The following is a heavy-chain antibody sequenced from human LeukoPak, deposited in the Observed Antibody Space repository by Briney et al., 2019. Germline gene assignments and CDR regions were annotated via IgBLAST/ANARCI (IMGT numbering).Heavy chain of an antibody. V-gene: IGHV3-30*18. Sequence: GRSLRLSCAASGFAFSSYGVHWVRHAPGKGLEWVAVISYDGSTEYYIDSVKGRFTISRDNSKNTLYLQMNSLRAEDTAVYYCAKETYSTSWQLDSWGQGTLVTVSS. CDR2: ISYDGSTE. CDR3: AKETYSTSWQLDS. CDR1: GFAFSSYG. D-gene: IGHD2-2*01. J-gene: IGHJ4*02.